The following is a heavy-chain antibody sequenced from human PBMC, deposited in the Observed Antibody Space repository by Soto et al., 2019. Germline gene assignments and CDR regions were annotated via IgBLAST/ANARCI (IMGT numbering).Heavy chain of an antibody. J-gene: IGHJ2*01. D-gene: IGHD1-26*01. CDR1: GFTLSDHY. V-gene: IGHV3-72*01. Sequence: EVQLVESGGGLVQPGGSLRLSCAGSGFTLSDHYIDWVRQAPGKGLEWVGRSRDKPQGYSTAYAASVKGRFTTSRDESKNSAYLQMNSLKTEDTAVYYCARVEPTSWYFDLWGRGTPVTVSS. CDR3: ARVEPTSWYFDL. CDR2: SRDKPQGYST.